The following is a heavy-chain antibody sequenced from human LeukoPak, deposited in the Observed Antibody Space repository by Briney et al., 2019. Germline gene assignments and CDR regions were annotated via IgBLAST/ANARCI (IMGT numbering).Heavy chain of an antibody. CDR3: ARGEVVGTTTGVDY. CDR2: ISSSSSHI. CDR1: GFTFRSYS. Sequence: GGTLRLSCAASGFTFRSYSMNWVRQAPGKGLEWVSSISSSSSHIFYADSVKGRFTISRDNAKHSLYLQMNSLRAEDTAVYYCARGEVVGTTTGVDYWGQGTLVTVSS. J-gene: IGHJ4*02. V-gene: IGHV3-21*01. D-gene: IGHD1-26*01.